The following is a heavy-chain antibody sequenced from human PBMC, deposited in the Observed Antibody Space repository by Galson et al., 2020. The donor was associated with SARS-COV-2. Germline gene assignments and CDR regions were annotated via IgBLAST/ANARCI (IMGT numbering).Heavy chain of an antibody. Sequence: ASVKVSCKASGYTFTDYYIHWVRQAPGQRLEWMGWINPKSGGTNYAQKFEGRVTMTRDTSITTAYMELSRLSADDTAVYYCARLRYYDVLTGYIVDVWGQGTMVTVSS. CDR2: INPKSGGT. CDR1: GYTFTDYY. CDR3: ARLRYYDVLTGYIVDV. D-gene: IGHD3-9*01. V-gene: IGHV1-2*02. J-gene: IGHJ6*02.